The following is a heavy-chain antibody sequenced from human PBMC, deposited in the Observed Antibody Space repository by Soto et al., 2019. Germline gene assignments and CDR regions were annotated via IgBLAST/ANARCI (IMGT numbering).Heavy chain of an antibody. CDR3: ARDLGGWLDY. CDR1: GYTFTIYA. D-gene: IGHD6-19*01. Sequence: ASVKASCKASGYTFTIYAIHWVRQAPGQRLEWMGWINAGNGNTKYSQKFQDRVTITRDTSASTAYMELSSLRSEDTAVYYCARDLGGWLDYWGQGTLVTVSS. CDR2: INAGNGNT. J-gene: IGHJ4*02. V-gene: IGHV1-3*01.